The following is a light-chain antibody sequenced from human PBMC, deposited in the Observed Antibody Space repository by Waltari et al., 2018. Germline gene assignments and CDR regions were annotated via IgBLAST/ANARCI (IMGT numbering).Light chain of an antibody. CDR2: AVF. J-gene: IGLJ3*02. CDR1: SSDVGGYNH. V-gene: IGLV2-8*01. Sequence: QSALTQPPSASGSPGQSVPISCTGTSSDVGGYNHVPWYHQHPGKAPHPIIYAVFKRPSGVPELFSGSKSGNTASLTVSGLQAEDEADYYCGSFAGSNTVFGGGTKLTVL. CDR3: GSFAGSNTV.